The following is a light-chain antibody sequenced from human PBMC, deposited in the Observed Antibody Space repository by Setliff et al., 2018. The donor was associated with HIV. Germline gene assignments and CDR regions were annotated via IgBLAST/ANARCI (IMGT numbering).Light chain of an antibody. J-gene: IGLJ1*01. CDR2: DVS. Sequence: QSALTQPASVSGSPGQSITISCTGTSSDIGGYNYVSWYQQHPGKAPKLMIYDVSNRPSGVSDRFSGSKSGNTASLTISGLQAEDEADYYCCSYTTSITYVFGTGTRSPS. CDR3: CSYTTSITYV. V-gene: IGLV2-14*03. CDR1: SSDIGGYNY.